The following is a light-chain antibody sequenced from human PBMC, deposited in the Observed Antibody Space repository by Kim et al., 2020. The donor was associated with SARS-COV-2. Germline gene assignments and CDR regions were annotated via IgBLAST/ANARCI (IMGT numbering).Light chain of an antibody. J-gene: IGKJ2*01. CDR3: QQYNFYPYT. Sequence: SASVGDRVTIACRASQSIATYLAWYQHKPGKAPKLLIYKASSLESGVPSRFSGRGSETEFTLTISGLQPDDFATYFCQQYNFYPYTFGQGTKLEI. CDR1: QSIATY. V-gene: IGKV1-5*03. CDR2: KAS.